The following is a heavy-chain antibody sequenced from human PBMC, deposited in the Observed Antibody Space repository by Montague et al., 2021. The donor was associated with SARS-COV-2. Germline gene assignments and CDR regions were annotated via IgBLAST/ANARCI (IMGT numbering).Heavy chain of an antibody. CDR1: GGSSSGYS. D-gene: IGHD2-2*02. CDR2: IYHSGST. V-gene: IGHV4-34*01. Sequence: SETLSLTCAVYGGSSSGYSWSWIRQPPGTGLEWIGQIYHSGSTNYNPSPKSRVTISVDTSKNQFSLKLSSMTAADTALYYCRVVPAGIPKGPNFYYMDVWGKGTPVTVSS. CDR3: RVVPAGIPKGPNFYYMDV. J-gene: IGHJ6*03.